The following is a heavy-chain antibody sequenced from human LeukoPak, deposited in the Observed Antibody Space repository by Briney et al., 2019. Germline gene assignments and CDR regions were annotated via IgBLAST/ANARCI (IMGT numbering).Heavy chain of an antibody. J-gene: IGHJ3*02. D-gene: IGHD3-22*01. CDR2: ISGSGGST. CDR3: AKESSGHAFYI. Sequence: GGSLRLSCAASGFTFGSYATSWVRPAPGKGLEWVSAISGSGGSTYFADSVKGRFTISRDKSKNTVFLQMNSLRAADTAIYYCAKESSGHAFYIWGQGTMVNVSS. CDR1: GFTFGSYA. V-gene: IGHV3-23*01.